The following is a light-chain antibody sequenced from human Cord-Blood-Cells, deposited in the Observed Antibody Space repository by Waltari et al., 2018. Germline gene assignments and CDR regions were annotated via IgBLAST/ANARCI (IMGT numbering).Light chain of an antibody. CDR3: QAWDSSTVV. J-gene: IGLJ2*01. CDR2: QDS. Sequence: SYEMTRPPSVSVSPAQTASITSPGKKLGAQHACWYTQKPGQSPVLVIYQDSKRPSGIPERFSGSNSGNTATLTISGTQAMDEADYYCQAWDSSTVVFGGGTKLTVL. V-gene: IGLV3-1*01. CDR1: KLGAQH.